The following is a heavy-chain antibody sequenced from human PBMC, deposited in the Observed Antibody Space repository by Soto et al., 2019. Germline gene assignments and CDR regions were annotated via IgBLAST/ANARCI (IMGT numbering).Heavy chain of an antibody. CDR2: ISLYSDGT. J-gene: IGHJ5*02. CDR3: ARVVPGAEAWFGP. CDR1: GYTFSNYG. Sequence: ASVKVSCKTSGYTFSNYGTTWVRQAPGQPLEWLGWISLYSDGTNYAQKFQGRVSMTTDTSTTTAYMELRSLRSDDTAVYYCARVVPGAEAWFGPWGQGTLVTVSS. V-gene: IGHV1-18*01. D-gene: IGHD2-2*01.